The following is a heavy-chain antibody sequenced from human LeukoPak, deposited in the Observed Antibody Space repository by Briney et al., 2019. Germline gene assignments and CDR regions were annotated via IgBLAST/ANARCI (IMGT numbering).Heavy chain of an antibody. D-gene: IGHD6-19*01. V-gene: IGHV4-59*08. CDR3: ARQVAVAGFPPQFDY. CDR2: IYYSGST. Sequence: SETLSLTCTVSGGSISSYYWSWIRQPPGKGLEWIGYIYYSGSTNYNPSLKSRVTISVDTSKNQFSLKLSSVTAADTAVYYCARQVAVAGFPPQFDYWGQGTLVTVSS. CDR1: GGSISSYY. J-gene: IGHJ4*02.